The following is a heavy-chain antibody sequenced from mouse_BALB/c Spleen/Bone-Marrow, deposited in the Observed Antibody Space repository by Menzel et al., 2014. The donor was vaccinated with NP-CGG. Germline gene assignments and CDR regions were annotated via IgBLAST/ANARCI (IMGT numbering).Heavy chain of an antibody. CDR3: TRRRSLDY. CDR2: IYPGSGNT. J-gene: IGHJ2*01. Sequence: VQLPQSGTELVRPGTSVKISCKASGYAFXNYWLGWVKQRPGHGLEWIGDIYPGSGNTYYNEKFKGKATLTADKSSSTAYMQLSGLTSEDSAVYFCTRRRSLDYWGQGTTLTVSS. CDR1: GYAFXNYW. V-gene: IGHV1-63*01.